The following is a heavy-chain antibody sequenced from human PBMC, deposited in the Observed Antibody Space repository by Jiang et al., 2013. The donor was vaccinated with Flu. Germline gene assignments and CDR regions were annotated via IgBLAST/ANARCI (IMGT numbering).Heavy chain of an antibody. V-gene: IGHV4-39*01. D-gene: IGHD2-2*01. CDR1: GGSISSSSYY. J-gene: IGHJ4*02. CDR3: ARRIVVVPAAVFDY. Sequence: GLLKPSETLSLTCTVSGGSISSSSYYWGWIRQPPGKGLEWIGSIYYSGSTYYNPSLKSRVTISVDTSKNQFSLKLSSVTAADTAVYYCARRIVVVPAAVFDYWGQGTLVTVSS. CDR2: IYYSGST.